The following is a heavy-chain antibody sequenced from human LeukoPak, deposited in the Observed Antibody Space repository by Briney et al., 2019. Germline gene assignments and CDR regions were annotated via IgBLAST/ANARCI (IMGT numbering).Heavy chain of an antibody. CDR2: IRGEGGNYAT. CDR3: ARHTVSWHDY. D-gene: IGHD6-13*01. CDR1: GFTFSDSA. J-gene: IGHJ4*02. Sequence: AGGSLRLSCVASGFTFSDSAIHWVRLAPGKGLEWVAHIRGEGGNYATPDAASGRDRFASSSDKSENTALLRRKSGETEGVSVYFCARHTVSWHDYWGRGTLVTVSS. V-gene: IGHV3-73*01.